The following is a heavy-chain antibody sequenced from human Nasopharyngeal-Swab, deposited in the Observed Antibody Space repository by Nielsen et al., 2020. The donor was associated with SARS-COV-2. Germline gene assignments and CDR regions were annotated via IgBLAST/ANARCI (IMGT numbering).Heavy chain of an antibody. J-gene: IGHJ4*02. D-gene: IGHD4-17*01. CDR1: GYTFTGYY. V-gene: IGHV1-2*04. CDR3: ARGGSDGDYELDY. CDR2: INPNSGGT. Sequence: ASVKVSCKASGYTFTGYYMHWVRQAPGQGLEWMGRINPNSGGTNYAQKFQGWVTMTRDTSISTAYTELSRLRSDDTAVYYCARGGSDGDYELDYWGQGTLVTVSS.